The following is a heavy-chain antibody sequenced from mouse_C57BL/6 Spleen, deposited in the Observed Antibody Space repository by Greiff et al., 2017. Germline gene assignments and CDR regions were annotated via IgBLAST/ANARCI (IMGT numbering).Heavy chain of an antibody. J-gene: IGHJ2*01. Sequence: VQLVESGPELVKPGASVKISCKASGYAFSSSWMNWVKQRPGKGLEWIGRIYPGDGDTNYNGKFKGKATLTADKSSSTAYMQLSSLTSEDSAVYFCARDDYGGGRDYWGQGTTLTVSS. CDR3: ARDDYGGGRDY. V-gene: IGHV1-82*01. D-gene: IGHD2-4*01. CDR1: GYAFSSSW. CDR2: IYPGDGDT.